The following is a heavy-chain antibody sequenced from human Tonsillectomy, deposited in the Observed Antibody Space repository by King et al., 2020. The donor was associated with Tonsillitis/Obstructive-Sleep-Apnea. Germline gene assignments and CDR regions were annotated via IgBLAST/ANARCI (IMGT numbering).Heavy chain of an antibody. CDR3: TRAPVYSSTWYEIYYYYMDV. J-gene: IGHJ6*03. V-gene: IGHV3-49*05. CDR2: IRSTAYGGTT. D-gene: IGHD6-13*01. CDR1: GFTFGDYA. Sequence: VQLVESGGGLVKPGRSLRLSCTASGFTFGDYAMSWFRQAPGKGREWVGFIRSTAYGGTTEHAASVKGRFTISRDDSKSIAYLQMNSLKTEDTAVYYCTRAPVYSSTWYEIYYYYMDVWGKGTTVTVSS.